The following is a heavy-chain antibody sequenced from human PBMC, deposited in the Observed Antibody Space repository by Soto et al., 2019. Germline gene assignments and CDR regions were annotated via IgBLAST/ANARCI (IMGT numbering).Heavy chain of an antibody. CDR3: ARGHDSNDN. CDR2: IYHSGST. CDR1: GGSISSGDYS. Sequence: QLQLQESGAGLVKPSQTLSLTCAVSGGSISSGDYSWNWIRQPPGKGLEWIGYIYHSGSTYYNPSLKSRVTISIDSSKNQFSLKLTSVTAADTAVYYCARGHDSNDNRGQGTLVTVSS. V-gene: IGHV4-30-2*01. D-gene: IGHD3-22*01. J-gene: IGHJ4*02.